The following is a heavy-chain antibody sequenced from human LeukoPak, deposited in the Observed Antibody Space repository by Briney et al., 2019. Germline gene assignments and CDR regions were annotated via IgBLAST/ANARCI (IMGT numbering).Heavy chain of an antibody. J-gene: IGHJ4*02. V-gene: IGHV3-7*01. CDR1: GFTFTRYW. Sequence: GGSLRLSCATSGFTFTRYWMGWIRQSPGKGLEWVSNINQDETQQYYLASVEGRFTFSRDNAKASVYLQMSNLRVDDTAVYYCSNGIYSSSYWGQGTLVTVSS. CDR2: INQDETQQ. D-gene: IGHD6-6*01. CDR3: SNGIYSSSY.